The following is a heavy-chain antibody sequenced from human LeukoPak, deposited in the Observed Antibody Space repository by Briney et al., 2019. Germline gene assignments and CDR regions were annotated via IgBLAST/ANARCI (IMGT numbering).Heavy chain of an antibody. CDR3: ARRGYYGSGSYYDWFDP. V-gene: IGHV3-11*01. J-gene: IGHJ5*02. D-gene: IGHD3-10*01. CDR2: ISSSGSTI. Sequence: GGSLRLSCVASGFTFSDYYMSWIRQAPGKGLEWVSYISSSGSTIYYADSVKGRFTISRVNAKNSLYLQMNSLRAEDTAVYYCARRGYYGSGSYYDWFDPWGQGTLVTVSS. CDR1: GFTFSDYY.